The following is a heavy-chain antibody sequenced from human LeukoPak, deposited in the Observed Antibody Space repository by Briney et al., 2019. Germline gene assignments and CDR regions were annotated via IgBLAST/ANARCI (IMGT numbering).Heavy chain of an antibody. V-gene: IGHV4-4*02. Sequence: SGTLSLTCAVSGGSISRSDWWSWVRQSPGKGLEWIGEIFHSGSTKYNPSLKSRVTISVDKSKNQFSLNLTSVAAADTAMYYCARDASLQTGAFDVWGQGTMVTVSS. CDR3: ARDASLQTGAFDV. D-gene: IGHD5-24*01. CDR2: IFHSGST. J-gene: IGHJ3*01. CDR1: GGSISRSDW.